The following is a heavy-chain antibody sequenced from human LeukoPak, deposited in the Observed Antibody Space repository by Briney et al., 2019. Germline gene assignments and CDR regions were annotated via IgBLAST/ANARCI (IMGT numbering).Heavy chain of an antibody. Sequence: SETLSLTCTVSGGSISSYYWSWIRQPPGKGLEWIGYIYYSGSTNYNPSLKSRVTISVDTSKNQFSLKLSSVTAADTAVYYCASWIYGAVRGIDYWGQGTLVTVSS. J-gene: IGHJ4*02. CDR2: IYYSGST. V-gene: IGHV4-59*01. CDR3: ASWIYGAVRGIDY. D-gene: IGHD4-17*01. CDR1: GGSISSYY.